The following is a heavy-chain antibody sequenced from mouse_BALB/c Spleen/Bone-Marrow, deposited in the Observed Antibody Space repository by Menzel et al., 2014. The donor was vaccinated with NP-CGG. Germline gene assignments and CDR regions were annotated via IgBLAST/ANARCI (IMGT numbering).Heavy chain of an antibody. CDR2: IDPANGNT. Sequence: EVQLQQSGAELVKPGASVKLSCTASGFNIKDTYMHWVKQRPEQGLEWIGRIDPANGNTKYDPKFQGKATITADTSSNAAYLQLSSLTSEDTAVYYCARVNLGSYAMDYWGQGTSVTVSS. D-gene: IGHD3-3*01. CDR1: GFNIKDTY. V-gene: IGHV14-3*02. CDR3: ARVNLGSYAMDY. J-gene: IGHJ4*01.